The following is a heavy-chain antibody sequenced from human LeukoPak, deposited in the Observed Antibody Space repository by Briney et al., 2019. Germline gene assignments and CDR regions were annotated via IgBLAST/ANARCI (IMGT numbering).Heavy chain of an antibody. Sequence: GGSLRLSCAASGFTFSSYGMHWVRQAPGKGLEWVAFIRYDGSNKYYADSVKGRFTISRDNSKNTLYLQMNSLRAGDTAVYYCAKAGAYGDALDYWGQGTLVTVSS. D-gene: IGHD4-17*01. CDR2: IRYDGSNK. J-gene: IGHJ4*02. CDR3: AKAGAYGDALDY. CDR1: GFTFSSYG. V-gene: IGHV3-30*02.